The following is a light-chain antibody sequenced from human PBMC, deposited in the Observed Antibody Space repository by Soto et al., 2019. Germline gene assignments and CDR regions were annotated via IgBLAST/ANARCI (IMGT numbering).Light chain of an antibody. Sequence: QSVLTQPPSVSGAPGQRVTISCTGSSSNIGADYDVHWYQQLSGTAPNLLIYDNSNRPSGVPDRFSGSKSGTSASLAITGLQAEDEADYYCQSYDSSLSAVVFGGGTKLTVL. CDR3: QSYDSSLSAVV. J-gene: IGLJ3*02. CDR1: SSNIGADYD. V-gene: IGLV1-40*01. CDR2: DNS.